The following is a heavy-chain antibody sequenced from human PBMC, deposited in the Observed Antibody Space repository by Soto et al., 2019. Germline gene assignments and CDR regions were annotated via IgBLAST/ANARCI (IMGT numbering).Heavy chain of an antibody. CDR2: IKTRPDDGTI. CDR3: TTSNLGVDF. V-gene: IGHV3-15*01. J-gene: IGHJ4*02. D-gene: IGHD1-1*01. Sequence: GGSLRLSCAASGLIFSDVWMTWVRQAPGKGLEWVGRIKTRPDDGTIDYAAPVRGRFTISRDDSKNTLYLQMTSLTPDDTGVYYCTTSNLGVDFWGPGTLVTVSS. CDR1: GLIFSDVW.